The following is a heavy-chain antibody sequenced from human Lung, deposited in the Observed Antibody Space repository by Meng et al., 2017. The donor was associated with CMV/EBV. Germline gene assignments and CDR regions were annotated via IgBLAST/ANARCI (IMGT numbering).Heavy chain of an antibody. V-gene: IGHV3-48*03. CDR3: ARDHSHCSSTSCYLGGFDP. CDR2: ISSSGSTI. CDR1: GFTFSSYE. Sequence: SXAASGFTFSSYEMNWVRQAPGKGLEWVSYISSSGSTIYYADSVKGRFTISRDNAKNSLYLQMNSLRAKDTAVYHCARDHSHCSSTSCYLGGFDPWXQGTLVTVSS. J-gene: IGHJ5*02. D-gene: IGHD2-2*01.